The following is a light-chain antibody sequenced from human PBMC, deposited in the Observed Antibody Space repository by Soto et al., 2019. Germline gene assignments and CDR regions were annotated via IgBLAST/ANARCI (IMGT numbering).Light chain of an antibody. CDR2: GAS. J-gene: IGKJ4*01. CDR1: RYIRTA. Sequence: DIQMTQSPSSLSASVGDRVTITCRASRYIRTALSWYQQKPGKAPKLLIYGASSLESGVPSRFSGSGSGTEFTLTISSLQPDDFATYYCQQYNSYPLTFGGGTKVDIK. CDR3: QQYNSYPLT. V-gene: IGKV1-17*01.